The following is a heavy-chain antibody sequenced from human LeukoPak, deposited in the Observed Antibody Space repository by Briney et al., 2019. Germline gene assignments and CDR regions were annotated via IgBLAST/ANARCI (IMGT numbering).Heavy chain of an antibody. CDR1: GGSISSYF. J-gene: IGHJ4*02. V-gene: IGHV4-59*01. Sequence: SETLSLTCTVSGGSISSYFWSWIRQPPGKGLEWIGYIYYTGSTNYNPSLKSRVTISVDTSKKQFSLKLSSVTAADTALYYCVKIKPGGASFDYWGQGTLVTVSS. D-gene: IGHD1-26*01. CDR3: VKIKPGGASFDY. CDR2: IYYTGST.